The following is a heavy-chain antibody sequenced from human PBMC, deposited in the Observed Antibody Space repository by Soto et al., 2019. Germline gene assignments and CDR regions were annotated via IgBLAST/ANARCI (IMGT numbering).Heavy chain of an antibody. CDR3: AKALRLTVTTGYYMDV. Sequence: EVQLLESGGGLVQPGGSLRLSCAASGFTVSSYAMSWVRQAPGKGLEWVSVISGSGSTYSADSVKGRFTISRDSSKNTVYLQMNSLRAEYTAVYYCAKALRLTVTTGYYMDVWGRGTTVTVSS. CDR2: ISGSGST. CDR1: GFTVSSYA. J-gene: IGHJ6*03. D-gene: IGHD4-17*01. V-gene: IGHV3-23*01.